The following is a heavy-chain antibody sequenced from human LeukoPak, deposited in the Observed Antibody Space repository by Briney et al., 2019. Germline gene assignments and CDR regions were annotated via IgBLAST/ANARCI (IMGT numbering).Heavy chain of an antibody. J-gene: IGHJ3*02. Sequence: SETLSLTCTVSGGSISSGSYYWSWIRQPPGKGLEWIGYIYYSGSTNYNPSLTGRVTISVDTSKNQFSLKLSSVTAADTAVYYCAREYNYYDSSGWDAFEIWGQGTMVTVSS. CDR3: AREYNYYDSSGWDAFEI. D-gene: IGHD3-22*01. V-gene: IGHV4-61*01. CDR2: IYYSGST. CDR1: GGSISSGSYY.